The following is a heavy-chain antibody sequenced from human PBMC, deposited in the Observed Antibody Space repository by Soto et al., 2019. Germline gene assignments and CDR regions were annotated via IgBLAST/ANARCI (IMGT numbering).Heavy chain of an antibody. V-gene: IGHV5-10-1*01. Sequence: PGESLKISCTGFGYTFTTFWISWVRQMPGRGLEWMGRIDPRDSYTNYSPSFQGHVTISVDKSISTAYLQWGSLKASDTAMYYCARLYCSSSTCDSWFDPWGQGTLVTVSP. CDR2: IDPRDSYT. J-gene: IGHJ5*02. D-gene: IGHD2-2*01. CDR3: ARLYCSSSTCDSWFDP. CDR1: GYTFTTFW.